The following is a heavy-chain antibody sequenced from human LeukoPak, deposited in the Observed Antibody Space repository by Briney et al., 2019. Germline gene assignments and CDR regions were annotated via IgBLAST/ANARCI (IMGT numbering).Heavy chain of an antibody. CDR3: ARASGSGGYFDY. CDR2: IYHSGST. V-gene: IGHV4-4*02. D-gene: IGHD3-10*01. CDR1: GGSISSSNW. Sequence: SSGTLSLTCAVSGGSISSSNWWSWVRQPPGKGLEWIGEIYHSGSTNYSPSLKSRVTISVDKSKNQFSLKLSSVTAADTAVYYCARASGSGGYFDYWGQGTLVTVSS. J-gene: IGHJ4*02.